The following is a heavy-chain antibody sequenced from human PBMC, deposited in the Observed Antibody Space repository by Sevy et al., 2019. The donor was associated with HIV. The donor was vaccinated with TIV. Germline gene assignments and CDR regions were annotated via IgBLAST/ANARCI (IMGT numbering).Heavy chain of an antibody. V-gene: IGHV4-30-2*01. CDR3: ARERGTVTTPGSFDF. D-gene: IGHD4-17*01. CDR1: GGSINSGLYS. Sequence: SETLSLTCALSGGSINSGLYSWNWIRQPPGKGLEWIGYIFHSGNTYYNPSLKSRVTISVDGSKNQFSLKMSSVTAADTAVYYCARERGTVTTPGSFDFWGQGTLVTVSS. CDR2: IFHSGNT. J-gene: IGHJ3*01.